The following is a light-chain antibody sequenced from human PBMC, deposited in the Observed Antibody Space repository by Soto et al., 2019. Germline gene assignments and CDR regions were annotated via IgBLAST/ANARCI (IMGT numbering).Light chain of an antibody. J-gene: IGKJ1*01. Sequence: EIVLTQSPATLSVSLGDSATLSCRASQSVSLSLAWFQMSPGQPPRLLIYGASTRATDIPASFSGSGSGTDFTLTISSLQSEDFAVYFCQQYHIWPSWTFGQGTKVELK. CDR1: QSVSLS. CDR2: GAS. V-gene: IGKV3-15*01. CDR3: QQYHIWPSWT.